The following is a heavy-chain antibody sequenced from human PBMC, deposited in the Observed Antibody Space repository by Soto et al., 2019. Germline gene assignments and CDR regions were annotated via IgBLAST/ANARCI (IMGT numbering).Heavy chain of an antibody. CDR2: INSDGSVS. CDR3: ARGDGVGGSCYSLAGSFHYYMDV. CDR1: GFTFSNYW. D-gene: IGHD2-15*01. V-gene: IGHV3-74*01. Sequence: EVKLVESGGGLVQPGGSLRLSCAASGFTFSNYWMYWVRQAPGQGLVWVSRINSDGSVSRYADSVKGRLTISRDNVKNPLYLQMNSLRVEDTTVYYCARGDGVGGSCYSLAGSFHYYMDVWGKGTTVTVFS. J-gene: IGHJ6*03.